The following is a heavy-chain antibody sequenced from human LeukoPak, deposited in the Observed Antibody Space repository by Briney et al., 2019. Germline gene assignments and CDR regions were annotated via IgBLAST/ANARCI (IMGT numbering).Heavy chain of an antibody. CDR3: ARGRIAMAANDAFDI. V-gene: IGHV4-34*01. D-gene: IGHD6-19*01. J-gene: IGHJ3*02. Sequence: SETLSLTCAVYGGSFSGYYWSWIRQPPGKGLEWIGEINHSGSTNYNPSLKSRVTISVDTSKNQFSLKLSSVTAADTAVYYCARGRIAMAANDAFDIWGQGTMVTVSS. CDR2: INHSGST. CDR1: GGSFSGYY.